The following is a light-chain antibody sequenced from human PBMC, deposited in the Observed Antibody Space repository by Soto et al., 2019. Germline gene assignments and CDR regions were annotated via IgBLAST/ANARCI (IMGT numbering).Light chain of an antibody. CDR3: QQYDNLPYT. CDR2: DAS. J-gene: IGKJ2*01. Sequence: DIPMTQSPSSLSASVGDRVTITCQASQDISNYLNWYQQKPGKAPKLLIYDASNLETGVPSSFSGSGSGTDFTFSISSLQPEDIATYYCQQYDNLPYTFGQGTKQEIK. V-gene: IGKV1-33*01. CDR1: QDISNY.